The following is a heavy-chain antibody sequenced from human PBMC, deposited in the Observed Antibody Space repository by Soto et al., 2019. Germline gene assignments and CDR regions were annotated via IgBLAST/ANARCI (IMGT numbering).Heavy chain of an antibody. J-gene: IGHJ4*02. CDR1: GFTFSSYS. CDR3: AREGGPGFGELLV. Sequence: GSLRLSCAASGFTFSSYSMDWVRQAPGKGLEWVSSISDSGGYIYYADSVKGRFTISRANAKNSLFLQMDSLRVEDTAVYYCAREGGPGFGELLVWGQGALVTASS. V-gene: IGHV3-21*01. D-gene: IGHD3-10*01. CDR2: ISDSGGYI.